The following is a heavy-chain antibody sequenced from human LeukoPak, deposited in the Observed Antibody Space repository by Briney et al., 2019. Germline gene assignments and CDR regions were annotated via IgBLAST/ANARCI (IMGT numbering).Heavy chain of an antibody. CDR1: GFTVSANY. CDR2: IYSGGGT. J-gene: IGHJ4*02. D-gene: IGHD6-25*01. V-gene: IGHV3-66*02. Sequence: GGSLRLSCAASGFTVSANYMSWARQVPGKGLEWISVIYSGGGTHYADSVKGRFTMSRDSSKNTLYLQMSSLRGEDTAVYYCARSTSSGWHYFDHWGQGTLVTVSS. CDR3: ARSTSSGWHYFDH.